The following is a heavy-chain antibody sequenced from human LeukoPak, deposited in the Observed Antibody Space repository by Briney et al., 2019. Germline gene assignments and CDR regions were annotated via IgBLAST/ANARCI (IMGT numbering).Heavy chain of an antibody. CDR3: ASALTTKVNAFDI. D-gene: IGHD4-11*01. J-gene: IGHJ3*02. CDR2: IYHSGST. Sequence: SSETLSLTCTVSGYSISSGYYWGWIRQPPGKGLEWIGSIYHSGSTYYNPSFKSRVTISVDTSKNQFSLKLSSVTAADTAVYYCASALTTKVNAFDIWGQGTMVTVSS. V-gene: IGHV4-38-2*02. CDR1: GYSISSGYY.